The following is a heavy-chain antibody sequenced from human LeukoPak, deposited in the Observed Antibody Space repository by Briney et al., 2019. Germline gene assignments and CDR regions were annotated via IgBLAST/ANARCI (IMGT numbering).Heavy chain of an antibody. CDR1: GYSFTSYW. Sequence: GESPKISCKGSGYSFTSYWIGWVRQMPGKGLEWMGIIYPGDSDTRYSPSFQGQVTISADKSISTAYLQWSSLKASDTAMYYCARAPDCSSTSCYYMDVWGKGTTVTVSS. J-gene: IGHJ6*03. V-gene: IGHV5-51*01. D-gene: IGHD2-2*01. CDR2: IYPGDSDT. CDR3: ARAPDCSSTSCYYMDV.